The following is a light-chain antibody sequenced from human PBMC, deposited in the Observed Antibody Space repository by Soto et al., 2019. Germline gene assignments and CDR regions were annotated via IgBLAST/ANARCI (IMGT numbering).Light chain of an antibody. CDR3: QQRNKWPPVT. CDR2: DAS. CDR1: PSVSNS. V-gene: IGKV3-11*01. J-gene: IGKJ4*01. Sequence: ESVLTQSPATLSLSPGERATLSCRASPSVSNSLAWYHHKPGQAPRLLIYDASNRATGVPTRFSGSGSGTDFTLTISSLEPEDFAVYYCQQRNKWPPVTFGGGTKVDIK.